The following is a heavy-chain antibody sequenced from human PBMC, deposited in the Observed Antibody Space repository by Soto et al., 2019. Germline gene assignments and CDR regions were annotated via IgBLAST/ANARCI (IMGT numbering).Heavy chain of an antibody. J-gene: IGHJ6*02. Sequence: QVQLVQSGAEVKKPGSSVKVSCKASGGTFSSYAISWVRQAPGQGLEWMGGIIPIFSTANYAQKFQGRVTITADESTSTAYMELSSLRSEDTAVYYCAHGGPTVTSNDRTNYYYYGMDVWGQGTTVTVSS. CDR2: IIPIFSTA. V-gene: IGHV1-69*01. CDR1: GGTFSSYA. D-gene: IGHD4-17*01. CDR3: AHGGPTVTSNDRTNYYYYGMDV.